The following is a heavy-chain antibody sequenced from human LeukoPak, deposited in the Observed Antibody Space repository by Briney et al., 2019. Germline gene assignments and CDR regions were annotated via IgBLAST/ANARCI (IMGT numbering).Heavy chain of an antibody. CDR3: ARSHYGNTDTNYYMDV. CDR1: GGSISSYY. V-gene: IGHV4-59*01. J-gene: IGHJ6*03. Sequence: SGTLSLTCTVSGGSISSYYWSWIRQPPGKGLEWIGYISYSGSTNCNPSLKSRVTISEDTSKNQFSLKLSSVTAADTAVYYCARSHYGNTDTNYYMDVWGKGTSVTVSS. CDR2: ISYSGST. D-gene: IGHD2/OR15-2a*01.